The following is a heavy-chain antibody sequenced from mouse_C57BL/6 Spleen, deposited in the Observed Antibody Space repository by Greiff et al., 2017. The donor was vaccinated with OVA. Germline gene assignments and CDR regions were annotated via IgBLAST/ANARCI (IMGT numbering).Heavy chain of an antibody. V-gene: IGHV1-61*01. J-gene: IGHJ3*01. D-gene: IGHD2-1*01. CDR3: ARRGGYYGNFAY. CDR2: IYPSDSET. CDR1: GYTFTSYW. Sequence: QVQLQQPGAELVRPGSSVKLSCKAPGYTFTSYWMDWVKQRPGQGLEWIGNIYPSDSETHYNQKFKDKATLTVDKSSSTAYMQLSSLTSEDSAVYYCARRGGYYGNFAYWGQGTLVTVSA.